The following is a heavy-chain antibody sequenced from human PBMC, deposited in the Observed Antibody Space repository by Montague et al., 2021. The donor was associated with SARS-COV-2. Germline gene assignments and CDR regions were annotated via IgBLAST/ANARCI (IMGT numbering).Heavy chain of an antibody. D-gene: IGHD5-18*01. CDR1: GGSFSGYY. J-gene: IGHJ4*02. V-gene: IGHV4-34*01. CDR2: INHSGST. Sequence: SETLSLTCAVYGGSFSGYYWSWIRQPPGKGLEWIGEINHSGSTNYNPSLKSRVTISVDTSKNQFSLKLCSVTAADTAVYYCARGGGYSYGGIDYWGQGTLVTVSS. CDR3: ARGGGYSYGGIDY.